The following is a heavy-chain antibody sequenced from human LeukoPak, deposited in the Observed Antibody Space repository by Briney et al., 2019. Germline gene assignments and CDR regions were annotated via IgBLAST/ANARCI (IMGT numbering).Heavy chain of an antibody. CDR3: ARDRHGIVGATLDY. D-gene: IGHD1-26*01. Sequence: QSGGSLRLSCAASGFTFSSYAMHWVRQAPGKGLEWVAVISYDGSNKYYADSVKGRFTISRDNSKNTLYLQMNSLRAEDTAVYYCARDRHGIVGATLDYWGQGTLVTVSS. CDR1: GFTFSSYA. V-gene: IGHV3-30*04. CDR2: ISYDGSNK. J-gene: IGHJ4*02.